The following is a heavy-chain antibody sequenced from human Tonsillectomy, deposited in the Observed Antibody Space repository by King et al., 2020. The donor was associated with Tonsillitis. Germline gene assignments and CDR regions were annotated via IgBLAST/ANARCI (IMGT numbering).Heavy chain of an antibody. D-gene: IGHD1-7*01. V-gene: IGHV1-69*01. CDR3: ARGGNWNYNDAFDI. CDR2: IIPVFGTI. Sequence: EQLVQSGAEVKKPGSSVKVSCKASGGTFSNYALSWVRQAPGQGLEWMGGIIPVFGTINYAQKFQGRVTITADESTSTAYMELGSLRSEDTAFFYCARGGNWNYNDAFDIWGQGTLVTVSS. CDR1: GGTFSNYA. J-gene: IGHJ3*02.